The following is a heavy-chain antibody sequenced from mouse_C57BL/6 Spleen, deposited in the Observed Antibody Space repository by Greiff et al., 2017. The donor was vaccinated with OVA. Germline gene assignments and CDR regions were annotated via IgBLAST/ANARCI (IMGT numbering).Heavy chain of an antibody. J-gene: IGHJ1*03. CDR3: ARTTGNWYFDV. V-gene: IGHV1-42*01. D-gene: IGHD2-12*01. CDR2: INPSTGGT. Sequence: VQLKESGPELVKPGASVKISCKASGYSFTGYYMNWVKQSPEKSLEWIGEINPSTGGTTYNQKFKAKATLTVDKSSSTAYMQLKSLTSEDSAVYYCARTTGNWYFDVWGTGTTVTVSS. CDR1: GYSFTGYY.